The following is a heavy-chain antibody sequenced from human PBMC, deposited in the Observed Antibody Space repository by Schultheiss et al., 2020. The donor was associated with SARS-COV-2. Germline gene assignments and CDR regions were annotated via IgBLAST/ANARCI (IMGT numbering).Heavy chain of an antibody. CDR3: ARDQGCSSTSCDLDAFDI. Sequence: GGSLRLSCAASGFTFSSYWMSWVRQAPGKGLEWVANIKQDGSEKYYVDAVKGRFTISRDNAKNSLYLQMNSLRAEDTAVYYCARDQGCSSTSCDLDAFDIWGQGTMVTVSS. J-gene: IGHJ3*02. CDR2: IKQDGSEK. CDR1: GFTFSSYW. D-gene: IGHD2-2*01. V-gene: IGHV3-7*01.